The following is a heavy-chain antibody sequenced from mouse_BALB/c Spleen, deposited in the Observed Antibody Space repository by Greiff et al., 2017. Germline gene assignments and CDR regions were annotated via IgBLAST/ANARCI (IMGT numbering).Heavy chain of an antibody. D-gene: IGHD2-3*01. J-gene: IGHJ2*01. V-gene: IGHV3-2*02. CDR3: ARQTGDGYYAY. CDR2: ISYSGST. CDR1: GYSITSDYA. Sequence: EVQGVESGPGLVKPSQSLSLTCTVTGYSITSDYAWNWIRQFPGNKLEWMGYISYSGSTSYNPSLKSRISITRDTSKNQFFLQLNSVTTEDTATYYCARQTGDGYYAYWGQGTTLTVSS.